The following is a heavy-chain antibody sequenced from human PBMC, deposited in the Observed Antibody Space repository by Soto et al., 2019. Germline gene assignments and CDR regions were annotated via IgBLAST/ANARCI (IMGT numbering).Heavy chain of an antibody. CDR2: INAGNGNK. CDR1: GYTFTSYA. J-gene: IGHJ5*02. V-gene: IGHV1-3*01. CDR3: ARPIVPAAIGNWFDP. Sequence: ASVKVSCKASGYTFTSYAMHWVRQAPGQRLEWMGWINAGNGNKKYSQKFQGRVTITRAKSAGTAYMELSSLRSEDTAVYYCARPIVPAAIGNWFDPWGQGTLVTVSS. D-gene: IGHD2-2*01.